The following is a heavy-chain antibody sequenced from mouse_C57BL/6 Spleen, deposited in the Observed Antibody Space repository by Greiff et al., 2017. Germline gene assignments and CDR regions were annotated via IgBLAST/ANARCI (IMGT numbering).Heavy chain of an antibody. D-gene: IGHD1-1*01. Sequence: QVQLKESGAELARPGASVKLSCKASGYTFTSYGISWVKQRTGQGLEWIGEIYPRSGNTYYNEKFKGKATLTADKSSSTAYMELRSLTSEDSAVYFCARERITTVVATDAMDYWGQGTSVTVSS. J-gene: IGHJ4*01. CDR1: GYTFTSYG. V-gene: IGHV1-81*01. CDR3: ARERITTVVATDAMDY. CDR2: IYPRSGNT.